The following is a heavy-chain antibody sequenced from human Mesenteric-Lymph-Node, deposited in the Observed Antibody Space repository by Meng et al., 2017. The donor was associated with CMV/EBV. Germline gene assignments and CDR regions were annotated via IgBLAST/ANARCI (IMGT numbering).Heavy chain of an antibody. J-gene: IGHJ6*02. V-gene: IGHV3-21*01. CDR1: GFTFSSYS. CDR2: ISSSSSYI. CDR3: ARDCSVEPAAMGPRDYRYCYYRMDV. Sequence: GESLKISCAASGFTFSSYSMNWVRQAPGKGLEWVSSISSSSSYIYYADSVKGRFTISRDNAKNSLYLQMNSLRAEDTAVYYCARDCSVEPAAMGPRDYRYCYYRMDVWGQGTTVTVSS. D-gene: IGHD2-2*01.